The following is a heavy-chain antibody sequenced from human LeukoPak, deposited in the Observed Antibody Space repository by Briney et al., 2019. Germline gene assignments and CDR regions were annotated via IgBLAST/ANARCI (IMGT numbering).Heavy chain of an antibody. CDR3: ARSYRVVPAASYFDY. J-gene: IGHJ4*02. Sequence: PGGSLRLSCAASGFTFSSYAMSWVRQAPGKGLEWVSAISGSGGSTYYADSVKGRFTISRDNSKNTLYLQMNSLRAEDTAVYYCARSYRVVPAASYFDYWGQGTLVTVSS. V-gene: IGHV3-23*01. CDR1: GFTFSSYA. D-gene: IGHD2-2*01. CDR2: ISGSGGST.